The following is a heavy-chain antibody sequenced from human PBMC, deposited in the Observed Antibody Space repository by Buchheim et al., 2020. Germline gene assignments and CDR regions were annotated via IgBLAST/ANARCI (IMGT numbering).Heavy chain of an antibody. V-gene: IGHV4-34*01. CDR1: GGSFSGYY. D-gene: IGHD2-15*01. Sequence: QVQLQQWGAGLLKPSETLSLTCAVYGGSFSGYYWSWIRQPPGKGLEWIGEINHSGSTNYNPSLKSRVTISVDTSKNQFSLKLSSVTAADTAVYYCARDLEFLASSRLGYCSGGSCYSGPSRWFDPWGQGTL. J-gene: IGHJ5*02. CDR3: ARDLEFLASSRLGYCSGGSCYSGPSRWFDP. CDR2: INHSGST.